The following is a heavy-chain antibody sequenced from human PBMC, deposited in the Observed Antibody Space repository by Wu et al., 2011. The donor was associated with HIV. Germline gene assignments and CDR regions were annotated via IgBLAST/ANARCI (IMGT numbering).Heavy chain of an antibody. D-gene: IGHD3-16*01. CDR2: IIPIFDTV. V-gene: IGHV1-69*15. Sequence: QVHLVQSGAEVKKPGSSVKVSCKASGGTFSSYAISWVRQAPGQGLEWVGRIIPIFDTVNYAQNFQGRVTITADESTSTAYMELSSLRSEDTAVYYCARGPLNFTLPFRADYYYYYMDVWGKGTTVTVSS. J-gene: IGHJ6*03. CDR1: GGTFSSYA. CDR3: ARGPLNFTLPFRADYYYYYMDV.